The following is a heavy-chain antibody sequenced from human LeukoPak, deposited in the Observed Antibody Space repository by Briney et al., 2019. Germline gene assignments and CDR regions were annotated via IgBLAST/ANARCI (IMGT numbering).Heavy chain of an antibody. CDR3: VKDAFFGFCSGGSCSAHFDY. D-gene: IGHD2-15*01. V-gene: IGHV3-9*03. CDR2: ISWNRGSI. Sequence: PGRSLRLYCAASGFTLDDYAMHWLRHAPGKGLEWVSGISWNRGSIVYVDSVKGRFTISRDNAKNSLYLQMDSLRPEDMALYHGVKDAFFGFCSGGSCSAHFDYCGQGTLVTVSS. J-gene: IGHJ4*02. CDR1: GFTLDDYA.